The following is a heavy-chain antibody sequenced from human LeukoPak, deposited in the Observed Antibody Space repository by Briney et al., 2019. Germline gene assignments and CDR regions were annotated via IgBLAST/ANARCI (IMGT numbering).Heavy chain of an antibody. D-gene: IGHD3-10*01. J-gene: IGHJ4*02. CDR2: INWNGGST. CDR1: GFIFDDYG. CDR3: ARDRPSGFYFDY. Sequence: GGSLRLSCAASGFIFDDYGMSWVRQAPGKGLEWVSGINWNGGSTGYADSVQGRFTISRDITKNSLYLQVNTLRAKDTALYYCARDRPSGFYFDYWGQGTLVTVSS. V-gene: IGHV3-20*04.